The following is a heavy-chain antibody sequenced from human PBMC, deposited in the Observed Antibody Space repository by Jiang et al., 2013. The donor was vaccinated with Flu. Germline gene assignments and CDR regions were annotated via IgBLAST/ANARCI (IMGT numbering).Heavy chain of an antibody. CDR3: ARGVLGIADFDY. J-gene: IGHJ4*02. CDR2: IKPDGSEK. V-gene: IGHV3-7*01. Sequence: SCAASGFTFSTYWMSWVRQTPGKGLEWVANIKPDGSEKYYVDSVKGRFTISRDNAKNSLYLQMNSLRPEDTAVYYCARGVLGIADFDYWGQGTLVTVPS. D-gene: IGHD7-27*01. CDR1: GFTFSTYW.